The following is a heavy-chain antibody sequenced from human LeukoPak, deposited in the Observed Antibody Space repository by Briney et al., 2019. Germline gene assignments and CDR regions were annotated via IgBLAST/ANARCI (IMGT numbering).Heavy chain of an antibody. J-gene: IGHJ6*04. CDR3: ARWRLVYYGSGSYSAYGMDV. CDR1: GGSFSGYY. D-gene: IGHD3-10*01. Sequence: SETLSLTCAVYGGSFSGYYWSWLRQPPGKGLEWLGEINHSGSTNYNPSLKSRVTISVDTSKNQFSLKLSSVTAADTAVYYCARWRLVYYGSGSYSAYGMDVWGKGTTVTVSS. CDR2: INHSGST. V-gene: IGHV4-34*01.